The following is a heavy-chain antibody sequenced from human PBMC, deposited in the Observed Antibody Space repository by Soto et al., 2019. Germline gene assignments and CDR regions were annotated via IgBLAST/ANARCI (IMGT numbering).Heavy chain of an antibody. CDR3: AALGYGGYDFAYYYYGRDV. J-gene: IGHJ6*02. D-gene: IGHD5-12*01. V-gene: IGHV1-58*01. CDR1: GFTFPSSA. Sequence: SVKVSCKASGFTFPSSAVQWVRQARGQRLEWIGWIVVGSGNTNYAQKFQERGTITRDMSTSTTYMELSSPRSEDPAGEYCAALGYGGYDFAYYYYGRDVWRQGTTVTFSS. CDR2: IVVGSGNT.